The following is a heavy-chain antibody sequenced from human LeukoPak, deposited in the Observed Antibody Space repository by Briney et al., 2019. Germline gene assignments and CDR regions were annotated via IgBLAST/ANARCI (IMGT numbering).Heavy chain of an antibody. D-gene: IGHD3-3*01. V-gene: IGHV1-18*01. CDR3: ARDSNYDFWSGPSHFDY. Sequence: ASVKVSCKASGYTFTSYGISWVRQAPGQGLEWMGWISAYNGNTNYAQKLQGRVTMTTDTSTSTAYMELRSLRSDDTAVYYCARDSNYDFWSGPSHFDYWGQGTLVTVSS. CDR2: ISAYNGNT. J-gene: IGHJ4*02. CDR1: GYTFTSYG.